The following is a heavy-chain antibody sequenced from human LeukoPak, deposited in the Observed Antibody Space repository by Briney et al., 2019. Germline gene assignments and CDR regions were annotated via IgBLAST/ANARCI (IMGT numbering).Heavy chain of an antibody. CDR2: IKEDGTQR. J-gene: IGHJ4*02. CDR1: GFTFKNYW. CDR3: VRGGWELDY. V-gene: IGHV3-7*01. Sequence: GGSLRLSCVASGFTFKNYWMAWVRLAPGKGLEWVAHIKEDGTQRYYVDSVKGRFTISKDDAKNSLYLQMNTLTDEDTAVYYCVRGGWELDYWGQGILVIVSS. D-gene: IGHD4-23*01.